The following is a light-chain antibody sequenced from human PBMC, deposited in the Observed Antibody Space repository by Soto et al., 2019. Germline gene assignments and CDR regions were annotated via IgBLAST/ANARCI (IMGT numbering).Light chain of an antibody. J-gene: IGLJ2*01. Sequence: QSVLTQPASVSGSPGQSITIACTGSSSNIGSYNYVSWYQQHPGKAPKLVIYEVSSRPSGISNRFSGSKSGNTASLTISGLQAEDEADYYCSSYTLSSALLFGGGTKLTVL. V-gene: IGLV2-14*01. CDR3: SSYTLSSALL. CDR1: SSNIGSYNY. CDR2: EVS.